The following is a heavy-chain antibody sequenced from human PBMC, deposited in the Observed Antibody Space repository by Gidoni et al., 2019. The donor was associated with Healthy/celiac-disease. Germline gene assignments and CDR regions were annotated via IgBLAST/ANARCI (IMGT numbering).Heavy chain of an antibody. Sequence: SSYAMHWVRQAPGKGLEWVAVISYDGSNKYYADSVKGRFTISRDNSKNTLYLQMNSLRAEDTAVYYCARDGHHGRQWLDRYGDYWGQGTLVTVSS. D-gene: IGHD6-19*01. CDR3: ARDGHHGRQWLDRYGDY. CDR2: ISYDGSNK. J-gene: IGHJ4*02. V-gene: IGHV3-30-3*01. CDR1: SSYA.